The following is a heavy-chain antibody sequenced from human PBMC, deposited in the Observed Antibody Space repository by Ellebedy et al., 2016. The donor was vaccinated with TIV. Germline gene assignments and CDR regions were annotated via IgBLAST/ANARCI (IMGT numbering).Heavy chain of an antibody. CDR2: IDPSDSYT. J-gene: IGHJ5*02. V-gene: IGHV5-10-1*01. Sequence: GESLKISCKGSGYSFTSYWISWVRQMPGKGLEWMGRIDPSDSYTNYSPSFQGHVTISADKSISTAYLQWSSLKASDTAMYYCARGTGTYYGSGSLNWFDPWGLGTLVTVSS. D-gene: IGHD3-10*01. CDR1: GYSFTSYW. CDR3: ARGTGTYYGSGSLNWFDP.